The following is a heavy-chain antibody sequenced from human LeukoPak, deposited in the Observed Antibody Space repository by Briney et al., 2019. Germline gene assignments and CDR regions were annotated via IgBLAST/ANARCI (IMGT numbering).Heavy chain of an antibody. Sequence: QPGGTLRLSCAASGFTFSSHGMSWVRQAPGKGLEWVSAISGSGGSTYYADSVKGRFTISRDNSKNTLYLQMNSLRAEDTAVYYCPKCILTGYYKGYMDVWGKGTTVTISS. CDR3: PKCILTGYYKGYMDV. CDR1: GFTFSSHG. J-gene: IGHJ6*03. D-gene: IGHD3-9*01. CDR2: ISGSGGST. V-gene: IGHV3-23*01.